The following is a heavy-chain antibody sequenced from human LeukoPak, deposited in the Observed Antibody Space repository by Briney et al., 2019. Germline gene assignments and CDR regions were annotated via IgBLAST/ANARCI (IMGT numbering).Heavy chain of an antibody. V-gene: IGHV2-70*04. Sequence: SGPALAQPTQTLPLPCTFSGISPRTSGIRVSCIRQPPGKALEWLPRIDWDDDQFYSTSLKTMLTISKDTSKNQVVLTITSTDPVDTATYYCARIPTTVTAFDSWGQGTLVTVSS. J-gene: IGHJ4*02. CDR3: ARIPTTVTAFDS. CDR1: GISPRTSGIR. D-gene: IGHD4-17*01. CDR2: IDWDDDQ.